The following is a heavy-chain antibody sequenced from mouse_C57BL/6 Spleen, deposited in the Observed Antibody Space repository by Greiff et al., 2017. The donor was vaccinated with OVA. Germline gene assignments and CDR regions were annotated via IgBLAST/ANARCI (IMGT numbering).Heavy chain of an antibody. CDR3: ARAFLLRPSMDY. CDR2: ISYDGSN. V-gene: IGHV3-6*01. CDR1: GYSITSGYY. J-gene: IGHJ4*01. Sequence: EVQLQQSGPGLVKPSQSLSLTCSVTGYSITSGYYWNWIRQFPGNKLEWLGYISYDGSNNYNPSLKNRISITRDTSKNQFFLKLNSVTTEDTATYYCARAFLLRPSMDYWGQGTSVTVSS. D-gene: IGHD1-2*01.